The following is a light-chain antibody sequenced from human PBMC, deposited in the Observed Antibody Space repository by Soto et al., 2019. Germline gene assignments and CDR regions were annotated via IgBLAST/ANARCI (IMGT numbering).Light chain of an antibody. CDR1: QSVSSGY. CDR3: QQYGSSPLT. Sequence: ESVLTQSPGTLSMSPGERATHSCRASQSVSSGYSAWYQQKPGQAPRLLIYGASSRATGIPDRFSGSGSGTDFTLTISRLEPEDFAVYYCQQYGSSPLTFGPGTKVDIK. V-gene: IGKV3-20*01. CDR2: GAS. J-gene: IGKJ3*01.